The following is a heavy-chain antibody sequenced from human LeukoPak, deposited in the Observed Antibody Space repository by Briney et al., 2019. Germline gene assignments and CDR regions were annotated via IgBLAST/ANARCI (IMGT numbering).Heavy chain of an antibody. CDR3: ARDLREWLRSYYYFDY. CDR2: IKEDGSEK. CDR1: GFIFSNYW. J-gene: IGHJ4*02. D-gene: IGHD5-12*01. V-gene: IGHV3-7*03. Sequence: GGSLRLSCAASGFIFSNYWMSWVRQTPDKGLEWVAQIKEDGSEKYYVDSVKGRFTISRDNAKNSLFLQMDSLEAEDTALYYCARDLREWLRSYYYFDYWGQGTLVTVSS.